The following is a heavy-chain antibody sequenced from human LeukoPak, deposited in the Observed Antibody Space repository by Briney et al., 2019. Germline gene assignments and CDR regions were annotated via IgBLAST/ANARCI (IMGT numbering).Heavy chain of an antibody. CDR3: ARDGYGSSNVYPRYGWFDP. V-gene: IGHV3-7*01. J-gene: IGHJ5*02. Sequence: PGGSLRLSCAASGVSFSTHWMTWVRQAPGKGLEWVASIRHDGSAKYYVDSVRGRFTISRDNAQNSLYLQMDSLTAEDTATYYCARDGYGSSNVYPRYGWFDPWGQGTLVTVSS. CDR1: GVSFSTHW. CDR2: IRHDGSAK. D-gene: IGHD5-12*01.